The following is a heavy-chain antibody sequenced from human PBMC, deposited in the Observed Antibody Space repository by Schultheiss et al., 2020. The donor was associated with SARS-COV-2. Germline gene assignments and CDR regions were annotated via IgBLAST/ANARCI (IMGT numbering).Heavy chain of an antibody. CDR3: ALNQLRYGYGMDV. CDR2: IYNSGST. Sequence: SETLSLTCTVSGGSVSSGSHYWSWIRQPPGKGLEWIGYIYNSGSTNYNPSLKSRVTISVDTSKNQFSLKLSSVTAADTAVYYCALNQLRYGYGMDVWGQGTTVTVSS. D-gene: IGHD2-2*01. J-gene: IGHJ6*02. CDR1: GGSVSSGSHY. V-gene: IGHV4-61*01.